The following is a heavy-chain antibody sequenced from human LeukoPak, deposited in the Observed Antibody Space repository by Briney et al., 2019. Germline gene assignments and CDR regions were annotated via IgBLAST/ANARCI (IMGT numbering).Heavy chain of an antibody. CDR1: GFTFISYS. J-gene: IGHJ4*02. CDR3: AKALHTYYYDRGLYYFDY. CDR2: ISGSGGNT. Sequence: PGGPWRPSCEPLGFTFISYSMNWFGQAPGKGLEWFSAISGSGGNTYYADSVKGRFTISRDNSKNTLYLQMNSLRAEDTAVYYCAKALHTYYYDRGLYYFDYWGQGTLVTVSS. V-gene: IGHV3-23*01. D-gene: IGHD3-22*01.